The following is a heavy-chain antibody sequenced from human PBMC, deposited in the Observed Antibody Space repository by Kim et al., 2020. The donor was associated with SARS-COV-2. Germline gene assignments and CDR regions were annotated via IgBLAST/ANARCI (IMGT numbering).Heavy chain of an antibody. CDR3: ARAPWDDFWSGYYPRDYYYGMDV. D-gene: IGHD3-3*01. V-gene: IGHV1-18*01. Sequence: ASVKVSCKASGYTFTSYGISWVRQAPGQGLEWMGWISAYNGNTNYAQKLQGRVTMTTDTSTSTAYMELRSLRSDDTAVYYCARAPWDDFWSGYYPRDYYYGMDVWGKGTTVTVSS. CDR1: GYTFTSYG. CDR2: ISAYNGNT. J-gene: IGHJ6*04.